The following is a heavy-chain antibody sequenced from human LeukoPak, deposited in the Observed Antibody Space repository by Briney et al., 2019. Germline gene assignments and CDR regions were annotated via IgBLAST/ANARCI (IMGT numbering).Heavy chain of an antibody. D-gene: IGHD4-11*01. CDR1: GFTFSHYG. CDR2: IWSDGSDK. CDR3: AKDAQRGFDYSNSLQN. J-gene: IGHJ1*01. Sequence: GGSLRLSCAASGFTFSHYGMHWVRQTPGAGLEWVAVIWSDGSDKYYAKSVKGRFTISRDNSKNSLFLQMNSLRAEDTAVYYCAKDAQRGFDYSNSLQNWGQGILVTASS. V-gene: IGHV3-33*06.